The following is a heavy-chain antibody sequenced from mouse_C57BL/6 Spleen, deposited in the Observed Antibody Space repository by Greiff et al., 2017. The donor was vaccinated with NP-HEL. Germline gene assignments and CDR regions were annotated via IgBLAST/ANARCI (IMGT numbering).Heavy chain of an antibody. J-gene: IGHJ1*03. D-gene: IGHD1-1*01. Sequence: EVKLMESGGGLVQPGGSLSLSCAASGFTFTDYYMSWVRQPPGKALEWLGFIRNKANGYTTEYSASVKGRFTISRDNSQSILYLQMNALRAEDSATYYCARYAFYYGSSYGYFDVWGTGTTVTVSS. V-gene: IGHV7-3*01. CDR3: ARYAFYYGSSYGYFDV. CDR1: GFTFTDYY. CDR2: IRNKANGYTT.